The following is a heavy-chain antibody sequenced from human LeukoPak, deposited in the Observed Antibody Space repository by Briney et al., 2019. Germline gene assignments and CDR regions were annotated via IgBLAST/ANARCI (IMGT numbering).Heavy chain of an antibody. CDR1: GYTFTGYY. CDR2: INPNSGGT. Sequence: GASVKVSCKASGYTFTGYYMHWVRQAPGQGLEWMGWINPNSGGTNYAQKFQGRVTMTRDTSISTAYMELSRLRSDDTAVYYCARGAEWNVIPPSYWGQGTLVTVSS. V-gene: IGHV1-2*02. D-gene: IGHD1-1*01. J-gene: IGHJ4*02. CDR3: ARGAEWNVIPPSY.